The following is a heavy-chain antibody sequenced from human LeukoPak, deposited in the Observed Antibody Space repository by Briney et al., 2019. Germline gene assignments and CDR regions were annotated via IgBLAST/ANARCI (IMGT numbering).Heavy chain of an antibody. J-gene: IGHJ4*02. CDR2: ISYDGSNK. D-gene: IGHD5-24*01. CDR1: GFNFANHA. CDR3: ARDPTWLQFGNYFDY. V-gene: IGHV3-30-3*01. Sequence: GGSLRLSCAASGFNFANHAMSWVRQTPGKGLEWVAVISYDGSNKHYADSVKGRFTISRDNSKNTLYLQMNSLRAEDTAVYYCARDPTWLQFGNYFDYWGQGTLVTVSS.